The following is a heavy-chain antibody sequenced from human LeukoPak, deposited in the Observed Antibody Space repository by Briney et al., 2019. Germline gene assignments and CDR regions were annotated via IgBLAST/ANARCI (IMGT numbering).Heavy chain of an antibody. J-gene: IGHJ6*04. CDR1: GGSISSYY. V-gene: IGHV4-59*01. D-gene: IGHD3-10*01. CDR2: IYYSGST. Sequence: SETLSLTCTVSGGSISSYYWSWIRQPPGKGLEWIGYIYYSGSTYYKPSLKSRVTISVDTSKNQFSLKLSSVTAADTAVYYCAREPHSMKYYYGSGSLAGILDVWGKGTTVTVSS. CDR3: AREPHSMKYYYGSGSLAGILDV.